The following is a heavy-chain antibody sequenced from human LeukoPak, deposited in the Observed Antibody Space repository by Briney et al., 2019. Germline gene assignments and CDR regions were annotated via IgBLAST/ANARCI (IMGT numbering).Heavy chain of an antibody. CDR1: GGTFSSYA. CDR3: ASVVIAAAGRAQNWFTP. CDR2: IIPILGIA. Sequence: SVKVSCKASGGTFSSYAISWVRQAPGQGLEWMGRIIPILGIANYAQKFQGRVTITADKSTSTAYMELSSLRSEDTAVYYCASVVIAAAGRAQNWFTPGAREPWSPSPQ. V-gene: IGHV1-69*04. D-gene: IGHD6-13*01. J-gene: IGHJ5*02.